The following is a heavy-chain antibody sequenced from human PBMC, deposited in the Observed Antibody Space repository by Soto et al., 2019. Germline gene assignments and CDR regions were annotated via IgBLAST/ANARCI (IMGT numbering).Heavy chain of an antibody. Sequence: SGPTLVNPTQTLTLTCTFSGFSLSASGMCVSWIRQPPGKALEWLALIDWDDDKYYSTSLKTRLTISKDTSKNQVVLTMTNMDPVDTATYYCAWTTRMVREIITSYHYYYGMDVWGQGTTVTVSS. CDR2: IDWDDDK. V-gene: IGHV2-70*01. D-gene: IGHD3-10*01. J-gene: IGHJ6*02. CDR1: GFSLSASGMC. CDR3: AWTTRMVREIITSYHYYYGMDV.